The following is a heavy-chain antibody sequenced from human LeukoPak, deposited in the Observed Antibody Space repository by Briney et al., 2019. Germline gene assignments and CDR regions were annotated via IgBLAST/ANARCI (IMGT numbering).Heavy chain of an antibody. V-gene: IGHV4-4*02. J-gene: IGHJ4*02. CDR1: GDSISSSNW. D-gene: IGHD3-22*01. CDR2: IYHSGST. CDR3: ARAARYYYDSSDY. Sequence: SETLSLTCAVSGDSISSSNWWSWVRQPPGKGLEWIGEIYHSGSTNYNPSLKSRVTISVDKSKNQFSLKLSSVTAADTAVYYCARAARYYYDSSDYWGQGTLVTVSS.